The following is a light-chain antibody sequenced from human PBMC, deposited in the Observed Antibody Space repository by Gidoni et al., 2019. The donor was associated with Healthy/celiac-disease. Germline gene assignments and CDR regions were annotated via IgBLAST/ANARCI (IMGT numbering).Light chain of an antibody. CDR3: QTWGTGIRV. Sequence: HLVLTQSPPASASLGASVKLTCTLSSGHSSYAIAWHQQQPEKGPRYLMKLNSDGSHSKGDGIPDRFSGSSSGAERYLTISSLQSEDEADYYCQTWGTGIRVFGGGTKLTVL. CDR2: LNSDGSH. CDR1: SGHSSYA. V-gene: IGLV4-69*01. J-gene: IGLJ3*02.